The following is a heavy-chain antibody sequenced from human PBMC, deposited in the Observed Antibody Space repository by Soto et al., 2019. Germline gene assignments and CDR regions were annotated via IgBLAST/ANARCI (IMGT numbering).Heavy chain of an antibody. D-gene: IGHD5-18*01. CDR1: GGSFSGYY. V-gene: IGHV4-34*01. CDR3: ARGRTAYYFDI. Sequence: TLSLTCAVSGGSFSGYYWTWIRQIPGKGLEWIGEINQSGNTKYNPSLMSRVTMSVDTSRNQFSLKLSSVTAADTAVYYCARGRTAYYFDIWGQGALVTVSS. J-gene: IGHJ4*02. CDR2: INQSGNT.